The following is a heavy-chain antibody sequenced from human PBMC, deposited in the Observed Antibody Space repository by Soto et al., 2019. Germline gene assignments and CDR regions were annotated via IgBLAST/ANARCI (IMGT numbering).Heavy chain of an antibody. CDR3: ARYHGFANGVFDY. J-gene: IGHJ4*02. V-gene: IGHV1-69*02. CDR2: IIPIIGIA. CDR1: GGTFSRYT. Sequence: QVELVQSGAEVKKPGSSVKVSCKASGGTFSRYTISWVRQAPGQGLEWMGRIIPIIGIANYAQKCQGRVTSTADKSTSTAYMELSSLRSEDTAVYYCARYHGFANGVFDYWGQGTLVTVSS. D-gene: IGHD3-10*01.